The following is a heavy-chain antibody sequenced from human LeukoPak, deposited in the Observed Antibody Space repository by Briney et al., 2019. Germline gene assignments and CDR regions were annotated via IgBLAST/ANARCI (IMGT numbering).Heavy chain of an antibody. CDR1: GYTFSNYP. V-gene: IGHV3-30*18. J-gene: IGHJ4*02. CDR2: ISYNGSNK. Sequence: PGRSLRLSCAASGYTFSNYPIHWARQAPGKGLEWVAVISYNGSNKYYADSVKGRFTISRDNSKNTLYLQMNSLRAEDTAVYYCAKDATGATLDYWGQGTLVTVSS. D-gene: IGHD1-26*01. CDR3: AKDATGATLDY.